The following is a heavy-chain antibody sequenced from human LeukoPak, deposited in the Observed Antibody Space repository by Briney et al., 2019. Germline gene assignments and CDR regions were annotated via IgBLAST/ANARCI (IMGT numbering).Heavy chain of an antibody. CDR1: GGSISSGTYY. CDR2: IYSSGST. CDR3: ARRPSALGAFDI. Sequence: PSETLSLTCTVSGGSISSGTYYWGWIRQSPGKGLEWIGSIYSSGSTYYNPSLKSRVTISADTSKNQFSLQLSSVTAADTAIYYCARRPSALGAFDIWGHGTMVTVSS. J-gene: IGHJ3*02. V-gene: IGHV4-39*01.